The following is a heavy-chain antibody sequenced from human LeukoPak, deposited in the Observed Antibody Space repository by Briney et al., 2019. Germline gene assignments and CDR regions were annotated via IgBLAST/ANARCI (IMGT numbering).Heavy chain of an antibody. D-gene: IGHD5-18*01. V-gene: IGHV4-39*02. CDR3: ARGGGYSYGPYYFDY. CDR2: IDYSGSD. J-gene: IGHJ4*02. Sequence: SETLSLTCNVSGGSISSSRAGRLYWGWIRQPPGKGLEWIGSIDYSGSDSYSPSLKSRATISVDTSKNRFSLKLSSVTAADTAVYYCARGGGYSYGPYYFDYWGQGTLVTVSS. CDR1: GGSISSSRAGRLY.